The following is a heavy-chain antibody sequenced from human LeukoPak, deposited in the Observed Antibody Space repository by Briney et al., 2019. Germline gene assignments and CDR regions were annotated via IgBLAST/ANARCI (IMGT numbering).Heavy chain of an antibody. J-gene: IGHJ6*02. CDR3: AKASGPVSYSYYGIDV. V-gene: IGHV3-30*18. Sequence: GGSLRLSCAASRFIFSNYGIHWVRQAPGKGLEWVAVISYDGSNKYYADSVKGRFTISRDNSKNTVYLQMNSLRPEDTAVYYCAKASGPVSYSYYGIDVWGQGTTVTVS. CDR1: RFIFSNYG. CDR2: ISYDGSNK.